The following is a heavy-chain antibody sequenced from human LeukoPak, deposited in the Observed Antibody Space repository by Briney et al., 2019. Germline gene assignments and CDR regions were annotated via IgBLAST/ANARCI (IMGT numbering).Heavy chain of an antibody. J-gene: IGHJ4*02. D-gene: IGHD5-18*01. CDR1: GFTFSSYS. V-gene: IGHV3-21*01. CDR2: ISSSSSYI. CDR3: ARIPSWDTAMAAGDC. Sequence: GGSLRLSCAASGFTFSSYSMNWIRQAPGKGLEWVSSISSSSSYIYYADSVKGRFTISRDNAKNSLYLQMNSLRAEDTAVYYCARIPSWDTAMAAGDCWGQGTLLTVSS.